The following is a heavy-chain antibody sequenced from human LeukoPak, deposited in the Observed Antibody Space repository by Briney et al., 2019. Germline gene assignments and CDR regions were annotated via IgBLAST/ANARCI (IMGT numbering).Heavy chain of an antibody. CDR2: IKSKTDGGTT. D-gene: IGHD3-22*01. Sequence: GGSLRLSCAASGFTFNNYAMNWVRQAPGKGLEWVGRIKSKTDGGTTDYAAPVKGRFTISRDDSKNTLYLQMNSLKTEDTAVYYCTTVAVISDYYYYGMDVWGQGTTVTVSS. J-gene: IGHJ6*02. CDR3: TTVAVISDYYYYGMDV. CDR1: GFTFNNYA. V-gene: IGHV3-15*07.